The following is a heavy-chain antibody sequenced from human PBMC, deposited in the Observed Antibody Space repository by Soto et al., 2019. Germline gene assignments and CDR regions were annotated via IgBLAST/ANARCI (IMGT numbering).Heavy chain of an antibody. CDR2: ILYDGSNK. J-gene: IGHJ6*02. V-gene: IGHV3-33*01. CDR1: GFTFSSYG. D-gene: IGHD3-22*01. CDR3: AREKRVTTIVGHHYYGIDV. Sequence: PGGSLTLSCAASGFTFSSYGMHWVRQAQGKGLGWVAVILYDGSNKYYANSVKGRFTNARDKSKNTMYLKMNNLRPKNTAVYDSAREKRVTTIVGHHYYGIDVWGQGTTVTVSS.